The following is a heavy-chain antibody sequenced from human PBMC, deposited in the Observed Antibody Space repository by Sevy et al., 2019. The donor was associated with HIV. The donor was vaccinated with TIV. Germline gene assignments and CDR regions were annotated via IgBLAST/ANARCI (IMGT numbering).Heavy chain of an antibody. V-gene: IGHV3-23*01. CDR3: AQAPNGYYGSGREGYYFDY. J-gene: IGHJ4*02. D-gene: IGHD3-10*01. CDR1: GFTFSSYA. CDR2: ISGSGGST. Sequence: GGSLRLSCAASGFTFSSYAMSWVRQAPGKGLEWVSAISGSGGSTYYADSVKGRFTISRDNSKNTVYLQMNSLRAEDTAVYYCAQAPNGYYGSGREGYYFDYWGQGTLVTVSS.